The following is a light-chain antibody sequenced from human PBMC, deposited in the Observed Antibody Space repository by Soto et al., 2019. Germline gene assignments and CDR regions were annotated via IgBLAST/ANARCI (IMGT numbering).Light chain of an antibody. CDR3: QLYKAYSWT. CDR1: QSISTW. V-gene: IGKV1-5*03. Sequence: DIQMTQSPSTLSASIGDRVTITCRASQSISTWLAWYRQKPGEAPKLLIYHAYNLESEVPSRFSGSGSGTEFTLTIRSVQPDDFGTYCCQLYKAYSWTFGPGTMVDI. J-gene: IGKJ1*01. CDR2: HAY.